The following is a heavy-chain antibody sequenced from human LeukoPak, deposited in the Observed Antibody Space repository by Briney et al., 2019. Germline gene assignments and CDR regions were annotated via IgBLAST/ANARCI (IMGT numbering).Heavy chain of an antibody. V-gene: IGHV4-4*07. CDR1: SGSISSYY. Sequence: SETLSLTCSVSSGSISSYYWSWIRQPAGKGLEWIGRIYASGSTNYNPSLKSRVTMSIDTSKNHFSLNLNSVTAADTAVYYCARPGYSGYDSQAWLYGMDVWGLGTTVTVSS. D-gene: IGHD5-12*01. J-gene: IGHJ6*02. CDR2: IYASGST. CDR3: ARPGYSGYDSQAWLYGMDV.